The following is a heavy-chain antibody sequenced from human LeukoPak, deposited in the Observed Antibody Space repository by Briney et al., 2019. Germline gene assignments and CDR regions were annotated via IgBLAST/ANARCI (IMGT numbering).Heavy chain of an antibody. CDR1: GVTFSSYS. CDR3: AGPLIAVANQLRSY. CDR2: ISSSSSYI. V-gene: IGHV3-21*01. J-gene: IGHJ4*02. D-gene: IGHD6-19*01. Sequence: GGSLRLSCAASGVTFSSYSMNWVRQAPGKGLEWVSSISSSSSYIYYADSGKVRFTISRDNAKNSLYLQMNSLRAEDTAVYYCAGPLIAVANQLRSYWGQGTLVTVSS.